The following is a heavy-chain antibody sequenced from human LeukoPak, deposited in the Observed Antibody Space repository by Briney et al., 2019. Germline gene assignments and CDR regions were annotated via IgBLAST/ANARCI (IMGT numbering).Heavy chain of an antibody. Sequence: PGGSLRLSCAASGFTFSSYDMHWVRQATGKGLEWVSAIGTAGDTYYPGSVKGRFTISRENAKNSLYLQMNSLRAGDTAVYYCARGGRNRVGYWYFDLWGRGTLVTVSS. V-gene: IGHV3-13*01. J-gene: IGHJ2*01. CDR2: IGTAGDT. D-gene: IGHD2-15*01. CDR3: ARGGRNRVGYWYFDL. CDR1: GFTFSSYD.